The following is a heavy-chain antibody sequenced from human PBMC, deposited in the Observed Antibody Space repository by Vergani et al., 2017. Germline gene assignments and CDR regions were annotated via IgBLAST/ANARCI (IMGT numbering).Heavy chain of an antibody. D-gene: IGHD6-6*01. V-gene: IGHV3-9*02. CDR2: ISWNSNSI. J-gene: IGHJ5*02. CDR1: GFTSAGYA. CDR3: AKDLGTSSGGGWFDP. Sequence: EVQLEESGGGLVLPGRSLRLSCVASGFTSAGYAMHWVRQAPGKGLEWVSGISWNSNSIGDADSVKGRFTISRDNAKNSLYLQMNSLRAEDTALYYCAKDLGTSSGGGWFDPWCQGTLVTVSS.